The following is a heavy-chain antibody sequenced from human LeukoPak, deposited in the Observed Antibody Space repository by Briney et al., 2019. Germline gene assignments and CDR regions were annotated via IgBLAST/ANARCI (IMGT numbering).Heavy chain of an antibody. J-gene: IGHJ4*02. CDR2: ISGSGGYT. D-gene: IGHD6-19*01. CDR1: GFTFSSYS. V-gene: IGHV3-23*01. CDR3: AKWYSSGWYSVHYFDY. Sequence: GSLRLSCAASGFTFSSYSMNWVRQAPGKGLEWVSTISGSGGYTYYADSVKGRFTISRDTSKNTLYLQMNSLRAEDTAVYYCAKWYSSGWYSVHYFDYWGQGTLVTVSS.